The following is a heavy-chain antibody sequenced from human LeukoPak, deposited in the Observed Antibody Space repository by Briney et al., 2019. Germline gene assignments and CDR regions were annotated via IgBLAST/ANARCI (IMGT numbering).Heavy chain of an antibody. CDR3: AHTGRLVK. Sequence: SGPTLGNPTQTLTLTCTFSGFSLSTRGVGVGWIRQPPGKALEWLALIYWDDDKRYSTSLKSRLTITKDTSKNQVVLTITNMDPVDTATYYCAHTGRLVKWGQGTLVTVSS. CDR1: GFSLSTRGVG. V-gene: IGHV2-5*02. D-gene: IGHD2-8*02. J-gene: IGHJ4*02. CDR2: IYWDDDK.